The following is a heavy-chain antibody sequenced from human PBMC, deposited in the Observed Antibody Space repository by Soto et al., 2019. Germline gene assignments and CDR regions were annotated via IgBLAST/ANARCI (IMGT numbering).Heavy chain of an antibody. Sequence: GGSLRLSCAASGFTFSSNDMNWVRQAPGKGLEWVSLIYSGGSTYYADSVKGRFTISRDNSKNTLYLQMNSLRAEDTAVYYCAKDNYCSSTSCYSGYYYYYGMDVWGQGTTVTVSS. CDR3: AKDNYCSSTSCYSGYYYYYGMDV. V-gene: IGHV3-66*02. CDR2: IYSGGST. J-gene: IGHJ6*02. D-gene: IGHD2-2*01. CDR1: GFTFSSND.